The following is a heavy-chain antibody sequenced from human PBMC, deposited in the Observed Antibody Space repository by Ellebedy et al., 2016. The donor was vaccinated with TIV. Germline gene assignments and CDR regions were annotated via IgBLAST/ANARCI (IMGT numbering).Heavy chain of an antibody. J-gene: IGHJ2*01. Sequence: MPSETLSLTCTVSGGSVSSGRYYWSWIRQPPGKGLEWVGYIYYSGKTNYSPSLKDRVTISLDTSKSQFSLNLNSVTAADTAVYYCARKSLSNWSFDLWGRGTLVTVSS. V-gene: IGHV4-61*01. CDR1: GGSVSSGRYY. CDR2: IYYSGKT. CDR3: ARKSLSNWSFDL.